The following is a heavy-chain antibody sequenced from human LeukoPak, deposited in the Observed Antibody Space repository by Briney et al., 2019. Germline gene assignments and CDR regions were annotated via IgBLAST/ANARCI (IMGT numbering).Heavy chain of an antibody. J-gene: IGHJ3*02. V-gene: IGHV4-4*07. CDR3: ASVCSVWTYEILGEGAFDI. CDR1: GGSISSYY. Sequence: SETLSLTCTVSGGSISSYYCSWIRQPAAKGLEWIGRIYTSGRTNTNPSLKRRVTMSVDTSKNQCSLKLSSVTAAETAAYYCASVCSVWTYEILGEGAFDIWGQGTMVTVSS. CDR2: IYTSGRT. D-gene: IGHD3-9*01.